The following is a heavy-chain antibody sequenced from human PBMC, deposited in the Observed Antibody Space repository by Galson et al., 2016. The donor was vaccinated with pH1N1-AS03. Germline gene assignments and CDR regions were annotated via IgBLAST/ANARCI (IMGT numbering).Heavy chain of an antibody. CDR2: ISANNGDT. Sequence: SVKVSCKASGDTFNSHGISWVRQAPGQGLEWMGWISANNGDTNYAQKFQGRVTMTTDTSTSTTYMELRSLRSDDTAVCYCARMEKRWGDAYDIWGQGTMVTVSS. V-gene: IGHV1-18*01. J-gene: IGHJ3*02. CDR1: GDTFNSHG. CDR3: ARMEKRWGDAYDI. D-gene: IGHD1-1*01.